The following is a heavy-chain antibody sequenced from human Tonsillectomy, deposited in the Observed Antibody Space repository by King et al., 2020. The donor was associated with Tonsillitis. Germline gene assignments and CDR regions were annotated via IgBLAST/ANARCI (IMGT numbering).Heavy chain of an antibody. D-gene: IGHD1-1*01. CDR3: ARSRIPRYPVFDY. J-gene: IGHJ4*02. CDR2: INPNDGST. CDR1: GYTFINDH. Sequence: VQLVQSGAEVKKPGASVKVSCKASGYTFINDHMHWVRQAPGQGLEWMGMINPNDGSTYYTEKFQDRVTMTRDKSTNTVYMQLNKLRSEDTAVYYCARSRIPRYPVFDYWGQGALGTVSS. V-gene: IGHV1-46*01.